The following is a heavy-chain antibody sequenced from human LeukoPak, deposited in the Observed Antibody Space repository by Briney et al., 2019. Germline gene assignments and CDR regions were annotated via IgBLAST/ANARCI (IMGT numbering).Heavy chain of an antibody. CDR2: ISGSGGSK. V-gene: IGHV3-23*01. J-gene: IGHJ5*02. CDR1: GSTFSSYA. CDR3: AKAPGYYDSSGYFPS. D-gene: IGHD3-22*01. Sequence: PGGSLRLSCAAPGSTFSSYAMSWVRQAPGKGLEWVSDISGSGGSKYYADFVKGRFTISRDNSKNTLYLQMNSLRAEDTAVYYCAKAPGYYDSSGYFPSWGQGTLVTVSS.